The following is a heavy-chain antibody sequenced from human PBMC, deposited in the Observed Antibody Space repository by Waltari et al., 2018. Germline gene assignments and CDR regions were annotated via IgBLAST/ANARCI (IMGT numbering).Heavy chain of an antibody. CDR3: ARSYDFWSGYPLHY. D-gene: IGHD3-3*01. V-gene: IGHV4-59*11. Sequence: QVQLQASGPGLVKPSETLSRICSVSVDSITTHYWSWVRQPPGKGLGWIGYIAYSGSTRYNPSLKSRATISVDTSKKQFSLRLGSVTAADTAIYYCARSYDFWSGYPLHYWGQGTLVTVSS. J-gene: IGHJ4*02. CDR1: VDSITTHY. CDR2: IAYSGST.